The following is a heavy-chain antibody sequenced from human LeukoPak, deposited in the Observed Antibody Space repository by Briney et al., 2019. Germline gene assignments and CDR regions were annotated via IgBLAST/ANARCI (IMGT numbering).Heavy chain of an antibody. Sequence: GGSLRLSCAASGFTFSSYGMSWVRQAPGKGLEWVSAISGSGGSTYYADSVKGRFTISRDNSKNTLYLHMNSLRVDDTAVYYCTRRGERASLYYYDSSGYLAYWGQGTPVTVSS. V-gene: IGHV3-23*01. CDR3: TRRGERASLYYYDSSGYLAY. CDR1: GFTFSSYG. J-gene: IGHJ4*02. D-gene: IGHD3-22*01. CDR2: ISGSGGST.